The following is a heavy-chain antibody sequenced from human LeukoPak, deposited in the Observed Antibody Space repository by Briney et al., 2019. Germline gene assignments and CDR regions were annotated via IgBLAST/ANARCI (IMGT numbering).Heavy chain of an antibody. CDR1: GYSLTSYW. Sequence: GESLKISCKGSGYSLTSYWIGWVRQMPGKGLEWMGIIYPGDSDTRYSPSFQGQVTISADKSISTAYLQWSSLKASDTAMYYCARRYYGSWSYYNWLDPWGQGPLVTVSS. J-gene: IGHJ5*02. CDR2: IYPGDSDT. V-gene: IGHV5-51*01. CDR3: ARRYYGSWSYYNWLDP. D-gene: IGHD3-10*01.